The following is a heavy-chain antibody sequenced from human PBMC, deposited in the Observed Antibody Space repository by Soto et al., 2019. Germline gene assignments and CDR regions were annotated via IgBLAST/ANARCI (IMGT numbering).Heavy chain of an antibody. Sequence: PSESLSLTGTVSVGSSSSYYWSWIRQRPGKGLEWIGYIYYIGSTNYNPSLKSRVTISVDTSKNQFSLKLSSVTAADTAVYYCARSLGYSYGLTYYFDYWGQGTLVTVSS. CDR3: ARSLGYSYGLTYYFDY. D-gene: IGHD5-18*01. CDR1: VGSSSSYY. J-gene: IGHJ4*02. CDR2: IYYIGST. V-gene: IGHV4-59*01.